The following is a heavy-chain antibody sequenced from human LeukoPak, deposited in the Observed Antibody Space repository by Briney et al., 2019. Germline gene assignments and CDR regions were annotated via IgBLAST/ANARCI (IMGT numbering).Heavy chain of an antibody. CDR3: AKGLHYGDYSFDY. CDR2: ISGSGGGT. Sequence: GRSLRLSCAASGFTFSSYAMSWVRQAPGKGLEWVSAISGSGGGTYYADSVKGRFTISRDNSKNTLYLQMNSLRAEDTAVYYCAKGLHYGDYSFDYWGQGTLVTVSS. CDR1: GFTFSSYA. J-gene: IGHJ4*02. D-gene: IGHD4-17*01. V-gene: IGHV3-23*01.